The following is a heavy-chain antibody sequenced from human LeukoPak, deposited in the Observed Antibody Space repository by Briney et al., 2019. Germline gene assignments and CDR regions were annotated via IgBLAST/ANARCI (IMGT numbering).Heavy chain of an antibody. Sequence: PSETLSLTCTVSGGSISSGGYYWSWIRQHPGKGLEWIGYICYSGSTYYNPSLKSRVTISVDTSKNQFSLKLSSVTAADTAVYYCAREAPRNDYGDYVDYYGMDVWGQGTTVTVSS. CDR1: GGSISSGGYY. CDR3: AREAPRNDYGDYVDYYGMDV. D-gene: IGHD4-17*01. J-gene: IGHJ6*02. CDR2: ICYSGST. V-gene: IGHV4-31*03.